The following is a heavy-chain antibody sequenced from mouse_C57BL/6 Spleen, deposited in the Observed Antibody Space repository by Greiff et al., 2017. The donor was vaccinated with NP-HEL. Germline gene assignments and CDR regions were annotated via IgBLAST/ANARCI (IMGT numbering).Heavy chain of an antibody. Sequence: QVQLQQPGAELVKPGASVKLSCKASGYTFTSYWMQWVKQRPGQGLEWIEEIDPSDSYTNYNQKFKGKATLTVDTSSSTAYMQLSSLTSEDSAVYYCAGLDYWGQGTTLTVSS. CDR3: AGLDY. J-gene: IGHJ2*01. CDR2: IDPSDSYT. CDR1: GYTFTSYW. V-gene: IGHV1-50*01.